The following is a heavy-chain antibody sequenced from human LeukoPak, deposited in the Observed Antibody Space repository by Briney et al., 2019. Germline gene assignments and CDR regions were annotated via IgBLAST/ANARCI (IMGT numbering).Heavy chain of an antibody. D-gene: IGHD2-2*01. Sequence: SETLSLTCAVSGGSISSGGYSWSWIRQPPGKGLEWIGYIDHSGSTYYNPSLKSRVTISVDRSKNQFSLKLSSVTAADTAVYCCARELGYCSSTSCYCWFDPWGQGTLVTVSS. J-gene: IGHJ5*02. CDR3: ARELGYCSSTSCYCWFDP. CDR2: IDHSGST. V-gene: IGHV4-30-2*01. CDR1: GGSISSGGYS.